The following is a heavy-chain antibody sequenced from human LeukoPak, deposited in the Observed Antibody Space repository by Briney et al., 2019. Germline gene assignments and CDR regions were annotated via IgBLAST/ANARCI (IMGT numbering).Heavy chain of an antibody. CDR2: INHSGST. J-gene: IGHJ2*01. D-gene: IGHD6-13*01. V-gene: IGHV4-34*01. CDR1: GGCFSGYY. Sequence: SETLSLTCAVYGGCFSGYYWSWIRQPPGKGLEWIGEINHSGSTNYNPSLKSRVTMSVDTSKNQFSLKLSSVTAADTAVYYCARVYYSSSYDYWYFDLWGRGTLVTVSS. CDR3: ARVYYSSSYDYWYFDL.